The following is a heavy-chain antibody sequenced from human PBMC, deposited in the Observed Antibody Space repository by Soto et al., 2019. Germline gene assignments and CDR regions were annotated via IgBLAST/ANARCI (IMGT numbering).Heavy chain of an antibody. CDR3: ARSHQPTRVIHWYFDL. J-gene: IGHJ2*01. CDR1: GFTFNTYG. V-gene: IGHV3-30*03. D-gene: IGHD1-26*01. Sequence: QVQLVESGGGVVQPGRSLGLSCAASGFTFNTYGMHWVRQAPGKGLEWVAAISYDGINKYYVDSVKGRFTISRDNSKNTLYVQMDSLRAEDTALYYCARSHQPTRVIHWYFDLWGRGILVTVSS. CDR2: ISYDGINK.